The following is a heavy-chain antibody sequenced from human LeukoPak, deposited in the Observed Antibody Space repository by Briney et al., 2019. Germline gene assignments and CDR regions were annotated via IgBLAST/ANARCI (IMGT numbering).Heavy chain of an antibody. CDR2: ISGSDRTT. CDR1: GFIFSNYA. Sequence: GSLRLSCAASGFIFSNYAMSWVRQAPGKGLEWVSGISGSDRTTYYADSVKGRFTISRDNFRNTLYLQMNSLRAEDTAVYYCAKILQWLVRNRAFDHWGQGTLVTVSS. V-gene: IGHV3-23*01. D-gene: IGHD6-19*01. J-gene: IGHJ4*02. CDR3: AKILQWLVRNRAFDH.